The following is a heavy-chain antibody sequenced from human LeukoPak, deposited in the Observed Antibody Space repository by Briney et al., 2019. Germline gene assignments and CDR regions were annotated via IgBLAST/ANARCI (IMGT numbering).Heavy chain of an antibody. CDR3: ARGVYRSSWYGGCDY. CDR1: GFTFSDYY. D-gene: IGHD6-13*01. V-gene: IGHV3-11*01. CDR2: ISSSGSTI. Sequence: PGGSPRLPCAASGFTFSDYYMSWIRQAPGEGLEWGSYISSSGSTIYYADSVKGRFTISRDNAKNSLYLQMNSLRAEDTAVYYCARGVYRSSWYGGCDYWGQGTLVTVSS. J-gene: IGHJ4*02.